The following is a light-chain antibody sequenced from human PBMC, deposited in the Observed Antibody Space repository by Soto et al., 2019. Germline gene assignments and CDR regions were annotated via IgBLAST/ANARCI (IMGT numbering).Light chain of an antibody. CDR3: CSYAGSYTEV. Sequence: QSVLTQPRSMSGSPGQSVAISCTGTSGDVGGYNYVSWYQQHPGKAPKLMIYDVSKRPSGVPDRFSGSKSGNTASLTISGLQSEDEADYYCCSYAGSYTEVFGTGTKLTVL. V-gene: IGLV2-11*01. CDR1: SGDVGGYNY. J-gene: IGLJ1*01. CDR2: DVS.